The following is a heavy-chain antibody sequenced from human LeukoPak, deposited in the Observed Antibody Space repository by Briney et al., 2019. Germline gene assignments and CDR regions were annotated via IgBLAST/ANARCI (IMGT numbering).Heavy chain of an antibody. CDR3: AGITAVAGINWFDP. V-gene: IGHV4-59*01. CDR2: IYYSGST. Sequence: PSETRSLTCTVSGGSLSSYYWSWIRQPPGKGLEWIGYIYYSGSTNYNPSPKSRVTISVDTSKNQFSLKLSSVTAADTAVYYCAGITAVAGINWFDPWGQGTLVTVSS. CDR1: GGSLSSYY. D-gene: IGHD6-19*01. J-gene: IGHJ5*02.